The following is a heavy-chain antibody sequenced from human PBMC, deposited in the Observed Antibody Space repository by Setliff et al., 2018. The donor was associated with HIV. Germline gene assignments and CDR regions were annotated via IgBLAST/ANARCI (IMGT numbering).Heavy chain of an antibody. Sequence: PGGSLRLSCAASGFTFSSYAMRWVRQAPGKGLEWVAVISYDGSNKYYADSVKGRFTISRDNSKNTLYLQMNSLRAEDTAVYYCAKNLYTSRWSPLDYWGQGTLVTVSS. CDR3: AKNLYTSRWSPLDY. CDR2: ISYDGSNK. CDR1: GFTFSSYA. D-gene: IGHD2-8*01. J-gene: IGHJ4*02. V-gene: IGHV3-30*01.